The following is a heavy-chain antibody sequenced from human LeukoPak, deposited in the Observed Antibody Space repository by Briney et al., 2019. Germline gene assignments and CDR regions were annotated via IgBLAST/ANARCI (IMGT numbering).Heavy chain of an antibody. J-gene: IGHJ6*02. CDR3: TRAQQLYYYYGMDV. Sequence: SETLXLTCTVSGYSISSGFYWGWIRQPPGKXLEGSGSIYHTGSTYYTPSLKSRVTISVDTSKNQFSLKLSSVTAADTAVYYCTRAQQLYYYYGMDVWGQGTTVTVSS. CDR2: IYHTGST. V-gene: IGHV4-38-2*02. D-gene: IGHD6-13*01. CDR1: GYSISSGFY.